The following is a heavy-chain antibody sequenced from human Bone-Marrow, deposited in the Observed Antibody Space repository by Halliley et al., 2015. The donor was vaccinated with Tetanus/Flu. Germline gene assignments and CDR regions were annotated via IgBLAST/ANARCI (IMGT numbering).Heavy chain of an antibody. J-gene: IGHJ4*02. V-gene: IGHV3-30*03. Sequence: ISYDGNNEYYAAPGKGRFTIPRDNSKNPLFLQMNSLTTEDTAVYYCAAEGSPGYSSGWHSFDQWGQGTLVTVSS. CDR2: ISYDGNNE. CDR3: AAEGSPGYSSGWHSFDQ. D-gene: IGHD6-19*01.